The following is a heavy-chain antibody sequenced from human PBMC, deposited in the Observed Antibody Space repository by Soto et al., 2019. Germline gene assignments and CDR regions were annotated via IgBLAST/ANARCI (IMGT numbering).Heavy chain of an antibody. CDR1: GFTFSSYA. CDR3: ASPATYDSSGYYGY. V-gene: IGHV3-23*01. D-gene: IGHD3-22*01. CDR2: ISGSGGST. J-gene: IGHJ4*02. Sequence: GSLRLSCAASGFTFSSYAMSWVRQAPGKGLEWVSAISGSGGSTYYADSVKGRLTISRDNSKNTLYLQMNSLRAEDTAVYYCASPATYDSSGYYGYWGQGTLVTVSS.